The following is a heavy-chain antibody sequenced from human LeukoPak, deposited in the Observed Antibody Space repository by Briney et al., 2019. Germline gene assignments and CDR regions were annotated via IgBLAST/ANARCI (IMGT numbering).Heavy chain of an antibody. CDR3: AKVQGSSWYDIFGLDV. J-gene: IGHJ6*02. CDR2: ISGSGVST. CDR1: GFTFSSYA. Sequence: PGVSLRLSCAASGFTFSSYAMSWVRQAPGKGLEWVSVISGSGVSTYHADSVKGRFTISRDNSKNTLYLQMNSLRAEDTAVYYCAKVQGSSWYDIFGLDVWGQGTTVTVSS. D-gene: IGHD6-13*01. V-gene: IGHV3-23*01.